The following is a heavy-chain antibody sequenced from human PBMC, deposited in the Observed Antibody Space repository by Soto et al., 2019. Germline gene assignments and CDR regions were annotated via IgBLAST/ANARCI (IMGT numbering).Heavy chain of an antibody. Sequence: GGSLRLSCAASGFTFSSYSMNWVRQAPGKGLEWVSSISSSSSYIYYADSVKGRFTISRDNAKNSLYLQMNSLRAEDTAVYYCARGTYYDFWSGYYTLDYWGQGTLVTVSS. CDR1: GFTFSSYS. CDR2: ISSSSSYI. CDR3: ARGTYYDFWSGYYTLDY. D-gene: IGHD3-3*01. J-gene: IGHJ4*02. V-gene: IGHV3-21*01.